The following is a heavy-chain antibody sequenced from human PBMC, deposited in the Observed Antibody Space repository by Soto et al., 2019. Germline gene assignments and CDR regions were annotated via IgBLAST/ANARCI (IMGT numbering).Heavy chain of an antibody. V-gene: IGHV1-69*13. CDR1: GGTFSSHS. D-gene: IGHD4-17*01. J-gene: IGHJ4*02. CDR3: AREVGYGDFSAALLD. Sequence: SVKVSCKASGGTFSSHSINWVRQAPGQGLEWMGGVISLFGTANYAHNFKGRVTITADQSTSTAYMELNSLRSDDAAVYYCAREVGYGDFSAALLDWGQGTLVTVSS. CDR2: VISLFGTA.